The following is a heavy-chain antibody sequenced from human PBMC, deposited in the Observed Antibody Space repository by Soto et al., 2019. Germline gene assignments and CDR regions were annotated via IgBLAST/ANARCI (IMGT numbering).Heavy chain of an antibody. D-gene: IGHD1-26*01. CDR2: TYYRSRWYN. Sequence: SQTLSLTCAISGDSVSNNTAAWSWIRQSPSRGLEWLGRTYYRSRWYNDYVVSVISRITIKPDTSRNQFSLQLTSVTPEDTAVYYCARVLSGYFDYWGQGTLVTVSS. CDR3: ARVLSGYFDY. CDR1: GDSVSNNTAA. J-gene: IGHJ4*02. V-gene: IGHV6-1*01.